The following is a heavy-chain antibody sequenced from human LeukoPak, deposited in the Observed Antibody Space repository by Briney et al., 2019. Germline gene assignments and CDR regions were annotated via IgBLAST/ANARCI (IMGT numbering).Heavy chain of an antibody. CDR1: GYTFTGYY. CDR2: IIPIFGTA. V-gene: IGHV1-69*13. D-gene: IGHD4-11*01. J-gene: IGHJ4*02. CDR3: ARGRVYDYSTYY. Sequence: GASVKVSCKASGYTFTGYYTHWVRQAPGQGLEWMGGIIPIFGTANYAQKFQGRVTITADESTSTAYMELSSLRSVDTAVYYCARGRVYDYSTYYWGQGTLVTVSS.